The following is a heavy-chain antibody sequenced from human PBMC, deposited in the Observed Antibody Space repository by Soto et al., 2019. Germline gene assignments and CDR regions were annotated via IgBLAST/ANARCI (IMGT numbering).Heavy chain of an antibody. CDR2: IYYSGST. CDR1: DGSGIGGSYC. Sequence: SQTLSHTYTVADGSGIGGSYCWIWIRKPPGKGLECIGYIYYSGSTNYNPSLKSRVTISVDTSKNQFSLKLSSVTAADTAVYYCARVSSSWGLVNYFDYWGQGTLVTVSS. CDR3: ARVSSSWGLVNYFDY. J-gene: IGHJ4*02. V-gene: IGHV4-61*01. D-gene: IGHD6-13*01.